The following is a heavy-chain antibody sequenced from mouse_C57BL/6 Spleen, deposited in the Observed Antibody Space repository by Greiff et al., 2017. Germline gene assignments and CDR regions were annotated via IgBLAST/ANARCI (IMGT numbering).Heavy chain of an antibody. CDR2: ISSGSSTI. D-gene: IGHD2-2*01. J-gene: IGHJ4*01. V-gene: IGHV5-17*01. CDR3: ARDDDYGYDDAMDY. CDR1: GFTFSDYG. Sequence: EVKVVESGGGLVKPGGSLKLSCAASGFTFSDYGMHWVRQAPEKGLEWVAYISSGSSTIYYADTVKGRFTISRDNTKNTLFLQVTSLRSEDTAMYYCARDDDYGYDDAMDYWGQGTSVTVSA.